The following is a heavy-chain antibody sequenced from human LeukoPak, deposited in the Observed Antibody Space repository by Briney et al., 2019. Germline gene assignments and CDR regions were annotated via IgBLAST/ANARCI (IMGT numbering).Heavy chain of an antibody. CDR3: ARVDADCSGGSCTDYFDY. CDR1: GFTFRDYY. J-gene: IGHJ4*02. Sequence: GGSLRLSCAASGFTFRDYYMSWIRQAPGKGLEWVSYISSSGSTIYYADSVKGRFTISRDNAKNSLYLQMNSLRAEDTAVYYCARVDADCSGGSCTDYFDYWGQGTLVTVSS. V-gene: IGHV3-11*04. D-gene: IGHD2-15*01. CDR2: ISSSGSTI.